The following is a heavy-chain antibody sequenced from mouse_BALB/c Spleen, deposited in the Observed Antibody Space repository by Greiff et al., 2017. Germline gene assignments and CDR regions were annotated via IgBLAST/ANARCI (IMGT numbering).Heavy chain of an antibody. J-gene: IGHJ3*01. Sequence: EVKLVESGGDLVKPGGSLKLSCAASGFTFSSYGMSWVRQTPDKRLEWVATISSGGSYTYYPDSVKGRFTISRDNAKNTPYLQMSSLKSEDTAMYYCARPYDGYSYWGQGTLVTVSA. CDR1: GFTFSSYG. CDR3: ARPYDGYSY. V-gene: IGHV5-6*01. CDR2: ISSGGSYT. D-gene: IGHD2-3*01.